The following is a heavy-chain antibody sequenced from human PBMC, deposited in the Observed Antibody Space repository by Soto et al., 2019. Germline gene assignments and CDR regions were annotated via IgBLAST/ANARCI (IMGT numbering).Heavy chain of an antibody. CDR3: AREEYDSSGDYYGMDV. J-gene: IGHJ6*02. D-gene: IGHD3-22*01. CDR2: IYNSGST. Sequence: SETLSLTCTVSGGSISSYYWSWIRQPPGKGLAWIGYIYNSGSTNYNPSLKSRVSISVDTSKNQVSLKLSSVTTADTAVYYCAREEYDSSGDYYGMDVRGQGTTVTVSS. V-gene: IGHV4-59*01. CDR1: GGSISSYY.